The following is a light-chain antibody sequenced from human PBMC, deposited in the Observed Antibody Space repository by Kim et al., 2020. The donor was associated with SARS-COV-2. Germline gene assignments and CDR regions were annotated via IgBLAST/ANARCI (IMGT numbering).Light chain of an antibody. CDR3: QVWDNSRVHLV. CDR2: YDS. J-gene: IGLJ2*01. Sequence: PGTTARITRHGGNLGFISVHCYQLTPGPAPVVVIPYDSDRPSGIPERFSGSNSGNTATLTITGVEAGAEADYYCQVWDNSRVHLVFGGGTKLTVL. CDR1: NLGFIS. V-gene: IGLV3-21*04.